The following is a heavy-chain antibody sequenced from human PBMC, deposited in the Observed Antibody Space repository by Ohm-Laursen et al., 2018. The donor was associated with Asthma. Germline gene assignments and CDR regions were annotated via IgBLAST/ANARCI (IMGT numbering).Heavy chain of an antibody. CDR1: GLTFSSYS. J-gene: IGHJ3*02. Sequence: SLRLSCAASGLTFSSYSMNWVRQAPGKGLEWVSSISSSRSYMYYADSVKGRFTISRDNAKNSLFLQMNSLRAEDTAVYYCARVGIVGATEYDAFDIWGQGTMVTVSS. D-gene: IGHD1-26*01. CDR3: ARVGIVGATEYDAFDI. CDR2: ISSSRSYM. V-gene: IGHV3-21*01.